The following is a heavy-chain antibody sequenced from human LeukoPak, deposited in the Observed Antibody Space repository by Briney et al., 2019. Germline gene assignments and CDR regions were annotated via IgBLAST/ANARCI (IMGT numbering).Heavy chain of an antibody. CDR3: ARDPIVGGTKEDEDADY. CDR1: GGSISSGSYY. Sequence: SETLSLTCTVSGGSISSGSYYWSWIRQPAGKGLEWIGRIYTSGSTYYNPSLKSRVTISVYTSKNQFSLKLSSVTAADTAVYYCARDPIVGGTKEDEDADYWGQGPLVTVSS. J-gene: IGHJ4*02. CDR2: IYTSGST. D-gene: IGHD1-26*01. V-gene: IGHV4-61*02.